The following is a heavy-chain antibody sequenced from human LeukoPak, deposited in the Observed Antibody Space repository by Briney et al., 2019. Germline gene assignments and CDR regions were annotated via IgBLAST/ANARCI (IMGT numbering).Heavy chain of an antibody. V-gene: IGHV4-38-2*01. J-gene: IGHJ6*03. CDR1: GYSISSGYY. Sequence: PSETLSLTCAVSGYSISSGYYWGWIRQPPGKGLKWIGSIYHSGSTYYNPSLKSRVTISVDTSKNQFSLKLSSVTAADTAVYYCATGTTNYYYYMDVWGKGTTVTVSS. CDR2: IYHSGST. D-gene: IGHD1-7*01. CDR3: ATGTTNYYYYMDV.